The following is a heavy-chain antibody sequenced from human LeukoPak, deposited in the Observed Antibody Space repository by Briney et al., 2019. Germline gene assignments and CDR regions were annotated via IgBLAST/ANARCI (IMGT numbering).Heavy chain of an antibody. D-gene: IGHD2-21*02. CDR1: GFTFSSYG. V-gene: IGHV3-33*01. J-gene: IGHJ6*02. Sequence: GGSLRLSCAASGFTFSSYGMHWVRQAPGKGLVWVAVIWYDGSNKYYADSVKGRFTISRDNSKNTLYLQMNSLRAEDTAVYYCARSPYYCGGDCYSEYYYYGMDVWGQGTTVTVSS. CDR3: ARSPYYCGGDCYSEYYYYGMDV. CDR2: IWYDGSNK.